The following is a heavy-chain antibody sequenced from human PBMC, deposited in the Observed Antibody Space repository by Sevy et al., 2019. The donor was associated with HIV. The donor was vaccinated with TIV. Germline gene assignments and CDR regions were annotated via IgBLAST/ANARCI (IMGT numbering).Heavy chain of an antibody. CDR1: GFSISNNY. J-gene: IGHJ5*02. CDR3: ATGYCGGGSCTAFDP. Sequence: GGSLRLTCAASGFSISNNYTAWVRRAPGKGLEWVSVLYSGGSPYDADSVKGRFALSRDMSKNTVYLQMNSLRAEDTAVYYCATGYCGGGSCTAFDPWGQGTLVTVSS. D-gene: IGHD2-15*01. CDR2: LYSGGSP. V-gene: IGHV3-53*01.